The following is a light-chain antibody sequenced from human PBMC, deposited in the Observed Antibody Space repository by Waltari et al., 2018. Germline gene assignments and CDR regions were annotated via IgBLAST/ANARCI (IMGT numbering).Light chain of an antibody. CDR2: WAS. CDR3: QQYYSTPWT. CDR1: QSVLYSSNNKNY. J-gene: IGKJ3*01. Sequence: DIVMTQSPDSLAVSLGERATINCKSSQSVLYSSNNKNYLAWYQQKPGQPPKLLIYWASTRESGVPDRFSGSGSGTDFTLTISCLQAEDVAVYYCQQYYSTPWTFGPGTKVDIK. V-gene: IGKV4-1*01.